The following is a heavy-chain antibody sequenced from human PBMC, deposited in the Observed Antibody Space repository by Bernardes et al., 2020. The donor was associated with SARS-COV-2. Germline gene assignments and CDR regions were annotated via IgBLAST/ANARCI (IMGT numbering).Heavy chain of an antibody. CDR1: GGSISSYY. D-gene: IGHD2-2*01. V-gene: IGHV4-59*01. CDR3: ARDIVGYCSSTSCGPNYYYYYMDV. Sequence: SETLSLTCTVSGGSISSYYWSWIRQPPGKGLEWIGYIYYSGSTNYNPSLKSRVTISVDTSKNQFSLKLSSVTAADTAVYYCARDIVGYCSSTSCGPNYYYYYMDVWGKGTTVTVSS. CDR2: IYYSGST. J-gene: IGHJ6*03.